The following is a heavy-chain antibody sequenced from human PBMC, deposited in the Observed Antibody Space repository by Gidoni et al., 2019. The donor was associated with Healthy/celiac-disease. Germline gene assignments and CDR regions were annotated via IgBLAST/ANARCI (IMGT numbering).Heavy chain of an antibody. CDR2: TYYRSKWYN. V-gene: IGHV6-1*01. D-gene: IGHD3-16*02. Sequence: QVQLQQSGPGLVKPSQTLSLTCAISGASVSSNSAAWNWIRQSPSRGLEWLGRTYYRSKWYNDYAVSVKSRITINPDTSKNQFSLQLNSVTPEDTAVYYCAREGYDYVWGSYPIDYWGQGTLVTVSS. CDR3: AREGYDYVWGSYPIDY. CDR1: GASVSSNSAA. J-gene: IGHJ4*02.